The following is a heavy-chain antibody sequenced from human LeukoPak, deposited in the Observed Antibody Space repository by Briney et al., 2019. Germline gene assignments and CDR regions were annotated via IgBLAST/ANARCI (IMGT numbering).Heavy chain of an antibody. Sequence: ASVKVSCKAFGYTFTAFYMHWMRQAPGQGLEWMGWINPNSGGTYYAQKFQGRVTMTRDTSISTAYMDLSSLRSDDTAVYYCARENLDQWGQGTLVTVSS. CDR1: GYTFTAFY. J-gene: IGHJ5*02. V-gene: IGHV1-2*02. CDR3: ARENLDQ. CDR2: INPNSGGT.